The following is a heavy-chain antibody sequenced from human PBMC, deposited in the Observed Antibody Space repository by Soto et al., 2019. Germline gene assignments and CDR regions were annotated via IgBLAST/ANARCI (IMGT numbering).Heavy chain of an antibody. D-gene: IGHD2-2*01. CDR3: PRGSIVKIPAASGRNHYQHGQDV. CDR2: INHRGST. Sequence: QVQLQQWAAGLLKPSETLSLTCAVYGGAFGGYYWGWIRQPPVKGLERIGEINHRGSTNYKPSPKRRVTISIDASQNHFSPKLNSLNAPATAVYYCPRGSIVKIPAASGRNHYQHGQDVWGQG. CDR1: GGAFGGYY. V-gene: IGHV4-34*01. J-gene: IGHJ6*02.